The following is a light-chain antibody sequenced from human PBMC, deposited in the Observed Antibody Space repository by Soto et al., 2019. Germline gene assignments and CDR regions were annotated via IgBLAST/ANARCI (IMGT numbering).Light chain of an antibody. V-gene: IGKV1-9*01. J-gene: IGKJ4*01. CDR1: QGINSF. CDR2: AAS. CDR3: QQLERYPST. Sequence: QRTQSHYTLSASVADRVPITCRASQGINSFLAWYQQKPGKAPKLLIYAASTLQSGVPSRFSGSGSGTDFTLTISSLQPEDFATYYCQQLERYPSTFGGGSNV.